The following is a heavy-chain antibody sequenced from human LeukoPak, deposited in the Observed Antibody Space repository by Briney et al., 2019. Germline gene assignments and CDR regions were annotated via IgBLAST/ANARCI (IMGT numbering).Heavy chain of an antibody. Sequence: GGSLRLSCATSGFTFSSYAMSWVRQAPGKGLEWVSSISGRGANTHYADSVKGRFTISGDYSKNTLNLQMNSLRAEDTAVYYCAKSGRVFDTSGYYWFPNWGQGILVTASS. CDR2: ISGRGANT. CDR3: AKSGRVFDTSGYYWFPN. J-gene: IGHJ4*02. D-gene: IGHD3-22*01. V-gene: IGHV3-23*01. CDR1: GFTFSSYA.